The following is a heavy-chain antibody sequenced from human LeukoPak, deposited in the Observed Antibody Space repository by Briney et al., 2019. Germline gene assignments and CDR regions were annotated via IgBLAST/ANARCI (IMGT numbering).Heavy chain of an antibody. CDR1: GFTFSSYS. V-gene: IGHV3-48*01. J-gene: IGHJ4*02. Sequence: GGSLRLSCAASGFTFSSYSMNWVRQAPGKGLEWVSYISSSSSTIYYADSVKGRFTISRDNAKNSLYLQMNSLRAEDTAVYYCAKDGELRYFDWLHYWGQGTLVTVSS. D-gene: IGHD3-9*01. CDR3: AKDGELRYFDWLHY. CDR2: ISSSSSTI.